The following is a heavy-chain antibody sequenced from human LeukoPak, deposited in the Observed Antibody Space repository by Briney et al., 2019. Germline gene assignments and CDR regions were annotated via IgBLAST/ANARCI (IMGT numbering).Heavy chain of an antibody. Sequence: RSGGSLRLSCAASGFTFDDYAMHWVRQAPGKGLEWVSLISWDGGSTYYADSVKGRFTISRDDRKNSLYLQMNSLRAEDTALYYCAKDGGSYYSYMDVWGKGPRSPSP. D-gene: IGHD1-26*01. J-gene: IGHJ6*03. V-gene: IGHV3-43D*03. CDR2: ISWDGGST. CDR1: GFTFDDYA. CDR3: AKDGGSYYSYMDV.